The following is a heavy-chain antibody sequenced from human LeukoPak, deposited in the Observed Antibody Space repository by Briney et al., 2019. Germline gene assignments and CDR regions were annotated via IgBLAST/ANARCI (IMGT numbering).Heavy chain of an antibody. CDR1: GFTFSNAW. Sequence: GGSLRLSCAASGFTFSNAWMSWVRQAPGKGLEWVGRIKSKTDGGPTDYAAPVKGRLTISRDDSKNTLYQQMNSLKTEDTAVYYCTTDIVVVPAAQWGVDYWGQGTLVSVSS. J-gene: IGHJ4*02. CDR2: IKSKTDGGPT. CDR3: TTDIVVVPAAQWGVDY. D-gene: IGHD2-2*01. V-gene: IGHV3-15*01.